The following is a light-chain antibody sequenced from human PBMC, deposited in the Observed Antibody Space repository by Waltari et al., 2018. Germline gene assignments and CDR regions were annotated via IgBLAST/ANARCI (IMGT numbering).Light chain of an antibody. CDR1: QSVLYSSNNKNY. V-gene: IGKV4-1*01. CDR3: QQYYSTPPEPYT. CDR2: WAS. J-gene: IGKJ2*01. Sequence: DIVMTQSPDSLAVSLGERATINCKSSQSVLYSSNNKNYLAWYQQKPGQPPKLLIYWASTRESGVPDRFSGSGSGTDFTLTISSLQAEDVAVYYCQQYYSTPPEPYTFGQGTKLEIK.